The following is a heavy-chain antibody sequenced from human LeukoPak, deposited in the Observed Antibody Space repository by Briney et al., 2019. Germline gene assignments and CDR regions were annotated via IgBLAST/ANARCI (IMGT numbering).Heavy chain of an antibody. V-gene: IGHV3-48*03. CDR2: ISNSGNTI. CDR3: ARGPMFRGFLIIRSKSGYFDF. CDR1: GFTFSTYE. Sequence: GGSLRLSCAASGFTFSTYEMNWVRQAPGKGLEWVSYISNSGNTIYYADSVKGRFTISRDNAKNSLYLQMNSLRADDTAVYYCARGPMFRGFLIIRSKSGYFDFWGQGTLVTVSS. D-gene: IGHD3-10*01. J-gene: IGHJ4*02.